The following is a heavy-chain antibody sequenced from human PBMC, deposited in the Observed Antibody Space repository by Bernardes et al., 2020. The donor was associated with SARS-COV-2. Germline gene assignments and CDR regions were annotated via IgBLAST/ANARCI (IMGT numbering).Heavy chain of an antibody. CDR2: LNPDGSVL. J-gene: IGHJ4*02. D-gene: IGHD3-3*01. CDR3: IMGILEWGDY. Sequence: VGSLLLSCVTSGFTFRRSWMSWVRQAPGPGLAWVANLNPDGSVLYYMDFVEGRFAISRDNAKNSLSLQMNSLRDEDTATYYCIMGILEWGDYWGQGTLVTGSS. V-gene: IGHV3-7*05. CDR1: GFTFRRSW.